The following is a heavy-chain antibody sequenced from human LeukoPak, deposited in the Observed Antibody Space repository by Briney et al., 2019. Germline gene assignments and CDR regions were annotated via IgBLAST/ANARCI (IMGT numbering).Heavy chain of an antibody. D-gene: IGHD6-19*01. CDR3: ARHSTDWDYFDY. J-gene: IGHJ4*02. CDR1: TGSITNYY. V-gene: IGHV4-59*01. CDR2: IYFTGST. Sequence: SETLSLTCTVSTGSITNYYWSWIRQPPGKGPEWIGYIYFTGSTNYNASLKSRVTISVDTSKNQFSLKLSSVTAADTAVYYCARHSTDWDYFDYWGQGTLVTVSS.